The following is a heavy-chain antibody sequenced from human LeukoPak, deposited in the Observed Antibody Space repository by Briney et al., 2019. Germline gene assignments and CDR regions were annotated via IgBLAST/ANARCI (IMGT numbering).Heavy chain of an antibody. Sequence: PGGSLRLSCAASGFTFSSYGMHWVRQAPGKGLEWVAFIRYDGSNKYYADSVKGRFTISRDNSKNTLYLQKNSLRAEDTAVYYCAKSGIAAAGTFDYWGQGTLVTVSS. CDR3: AKSGIAAAGTFDY. V-gene: IGHV3-30*02. J-gene: IGHJ4*02. D-gene: IGHD6-13*01. CDR1: GFTFSSYG. CDR2: IRYDGSNK.